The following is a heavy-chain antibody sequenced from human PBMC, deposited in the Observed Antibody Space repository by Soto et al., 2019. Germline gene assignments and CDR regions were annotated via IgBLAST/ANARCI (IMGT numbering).Heavy chain of an antibody. CDR1: GFTFSSYG. J-gene: IGHJ4*02. CDR3: AKVGIAADGDDY. Sequence: GGSLRLSCAASGFTFSSYGMHWVRQAPGKGLEWLAVISYDGSNEYYADSVKGRFTISRDNSKNTLYLQMNSLRAEDTAVYYCAKVGIAADGDDYWGQETLVTVSS. V-gene: IGHV3-30*18. CDR2: ISYDGSNE. D-gene: IGHD6-13*01.